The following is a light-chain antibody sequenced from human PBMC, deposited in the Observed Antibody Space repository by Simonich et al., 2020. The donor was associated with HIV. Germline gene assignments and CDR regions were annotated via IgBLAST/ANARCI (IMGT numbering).Light chain of an antibody. J-gene: IGKJ2*01. CDR2: KAS. Sequence: DIQMTQSPSTLSASVGDRVTITCRAGQSISSWLAWYQQKPGKAPKLLIYKASSLESGVPSRFSGSGSGTEFTLTSRSLQPDDFATYYCQQYNSYPYTFGQGTKLEIK. CDR3: QQYNSYPYT. CDR1: QSISSW. V-gene: IGKV1-5*03.